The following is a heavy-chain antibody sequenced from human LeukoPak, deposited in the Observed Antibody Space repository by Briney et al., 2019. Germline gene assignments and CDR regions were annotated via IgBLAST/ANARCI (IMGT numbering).Heavy chain of an antibody. CDR2: IPYDASDK. CDR1: GFTFSDYG. D-gene: IGHD6-13*01. Sequence: GSLRLSCAASGFTFSDYGMHWVRQAPGKGLEWVAFIPYDASDKYYADSVKGRFTISRDNSNNTLTLHMNSLRTEDTSIYFCAKGAWAADGPMGNNFASWGQGSLVTVSS. J-gene: IGHJ4*02. CDR3: AKGAWAADGPMGNNFAS. V-gene: IGHV3-30*02.